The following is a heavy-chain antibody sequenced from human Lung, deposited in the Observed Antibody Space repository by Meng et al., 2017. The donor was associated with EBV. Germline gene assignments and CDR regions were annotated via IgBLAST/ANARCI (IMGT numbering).Heavy chain of an antibody. Sequence: LQRPAHVLAKPSGTLPLTCTVSVSSISRSTWWSWVRQSPQRGLVWIGEIYHSGTTNYNPSLKSRVTILVDKSKTQFSLKLSSVTAADTAVYYCARVGYYYDRSGPYAAAFDNWGQGTLVTVSS. CDR1: VSSISRSTW. CDR3: ARVGYYYDRSGPYAAAFDN. J-gene: IGHJ4*02. D-gene: IGHD3-22*01. CDR2: IYHSGTT. V-gene: IGHV4-4*02.